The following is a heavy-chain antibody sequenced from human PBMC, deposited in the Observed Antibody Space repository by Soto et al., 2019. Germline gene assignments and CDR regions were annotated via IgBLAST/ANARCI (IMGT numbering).Heavy chain of an antibody. CDR3: ARGGWGSLIYFDN. D-gene: IGHD3-16*01. V-gene: IGHV3-7*04. Sequence: EEQLVESGGGLVQPGGSLRLSCVASGVTFSNYWMTWVRQAPGKGLEWVANIRQDASDKKYVDSVKGRFFISRDNAKNPLYLQMNNLRGDDTAVYYCARGGWGSLIYFDNWGQGTLVTVSP. CDR1: GVTFSNYW. J-gene: IGHJ4*02. CDR2: IRQDASDK.